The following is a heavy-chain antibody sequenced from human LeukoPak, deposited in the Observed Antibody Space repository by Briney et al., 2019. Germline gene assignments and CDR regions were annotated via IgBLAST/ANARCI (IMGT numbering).Heavy chain of an antibody. CDR1: GFTFNNYG. V-gene: IGHV3-30*02. Sequence: GGSLRLSCVASGFTFNNYGMHWVRQAPGKGLEWVAFIQYDVSNKYYADSVKGRFTISRDNSKNTLYLQMDSLRVEDTAVYYCARHDYSNFVGWFDPWGQGTLVSVSS. CDR2: IQYDVSNK. CDR3: ARHDYSNFVGWFDP. J-gene: IGHJ5*02. D-gene: IGHD4-11*01.